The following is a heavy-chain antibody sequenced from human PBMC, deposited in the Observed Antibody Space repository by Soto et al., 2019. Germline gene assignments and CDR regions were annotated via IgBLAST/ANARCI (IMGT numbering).Heavy chain of an antibody. V-gene: IGHV4-38-2*01. J-gene: IGHJ4*02. CDR3: TRGAGAPWVRFDS. Sequence: SETRSLTCVVSGYSITSGCYWSFVRQSPGKGLEWIGSISYSAKAFYNPSLASRLSIAVDTSMNQFSLRLTSVTAADTALYYCTRGAGAPWVRFDSWGQGTLVTVSS. CDR1: GYSITSGCY. CDR2: ISYSAKA. D-gene: IGHD3-22*01.